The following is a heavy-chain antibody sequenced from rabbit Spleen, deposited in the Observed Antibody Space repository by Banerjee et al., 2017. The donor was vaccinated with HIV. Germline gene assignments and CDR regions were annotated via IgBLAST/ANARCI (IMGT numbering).Heavy chain of an antibody. J-gene: IGHJ6*01. CDR2: IYAGTIGST. D-gene: IGHD8-1*01. V-gene: IGHV1S40*01. CDR1: GFSFSSGYD. Sequence: QQLVESGGGLVKPGASLTLTCKASGFSFSSGYDRCWVRQAPGKGLEWIACIYAGTIGSTYSASWAKGRFTCSKTSSTTVTLQMTSLTAADTATYFCARDAGTSFSTYGMDLWGPGTLVTVS. CDR3: ARDAGTSFSTYGMDL.